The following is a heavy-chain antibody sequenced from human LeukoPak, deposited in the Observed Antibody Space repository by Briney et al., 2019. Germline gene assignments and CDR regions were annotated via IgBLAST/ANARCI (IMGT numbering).Heavy chain of an antibody. CDR2: FYSGGDT. V-gene: IGHV3-53*01. Sequence: PGGSLRLSCAASGFTVSSNYMSWVRQAPGKGLEWVSVFYSGGDTYYADSVKGRFTISRDNSKNTPYLQMNSLRAEDTVVYYCARDNYYDSSVWGQGTLVTVSS. J-gene: IGHJ4*02. D-gene: IGHD3-22*01. CDR3: ARDNYYDSSV. CDR1: GFTVSSNY.